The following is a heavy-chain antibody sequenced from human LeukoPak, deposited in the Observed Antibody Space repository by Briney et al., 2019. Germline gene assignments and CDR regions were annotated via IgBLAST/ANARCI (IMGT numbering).Heavy chain of an antibody. V-gene: IGHV4-39*07. CDR3: ARAPRGYDSSGYYAGYYYYYMDV. CDR1: GGSISSSSYY. D-gene: IGHD3-22*01. Sequence: SETLSLTCTVSGGSISSSSYYWGWIRQPPGKGLEWIGSIYYSGSTYYNPSLKSRVTISVDTSKNQFSLKLSSVTAADTAVYYCARAPRGYDSSGYYAGYYYYYMDVWGKGTTVTVSS. CDR2: IYYSGST. J-gene: IGHJ6*03.